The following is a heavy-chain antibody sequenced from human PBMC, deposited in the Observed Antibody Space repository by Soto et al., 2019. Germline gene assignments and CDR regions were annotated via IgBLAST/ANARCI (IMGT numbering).Heavy chain of an antibody. CDR2: IYYSGST. J-gene: IGHJ4*02. D-gene: IGHD3-22*01. CDR1: GGSISSGGYY. V-gene: IGHV4-30-4*08. Sequence: SETLSLTCTVSGGSISSGGYYWSWIRQHPGKGLEWIGYIYYSGSTYYNPSLKSRVTISVGTSKNQFSLKLSSVTAADTAVYYCARDYYDSSGYYDYWGQGTLVTVSS. CDR3: ARDYYDSSGYYDY.